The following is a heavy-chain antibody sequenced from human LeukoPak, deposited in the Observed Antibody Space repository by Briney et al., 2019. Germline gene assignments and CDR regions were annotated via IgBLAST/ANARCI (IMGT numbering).Heavy chain of an antibody. V-gene: IGHV4-39*01. D-gene: IGHD6-19*01. J-gene: IGHJ3*01. CDR3: ARWLANAFDV. CDR1: GGSISGSSYY. Sequence: SETLSLTCTVSGGSISGSSYYWGWIRQPPGKGLEWIGSLSYTGSTYYNPSPKSRVTISVDTSKNQFSLNMRSVTAADTAVYYCARWLANAFDVWGQGTMVTVSS. CDR2: LSYTGST.